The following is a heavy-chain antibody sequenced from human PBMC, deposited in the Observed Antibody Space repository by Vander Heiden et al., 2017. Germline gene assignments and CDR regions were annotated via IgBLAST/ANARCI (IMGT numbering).Heavy chain of an antibody. V-gene: IGHV5-51*01. D-gene: IGHD2-15*01. J-gene: IGHJ5*02. Sequence: VVCSRQIPRTDLAWTGVVSAGDSDTRYSPSCQGQVTISADKSIGTAYLQWGSLKASDTAMYYCARQRGYCSGGSCLGWFDPWGQGTLVTVSS. CDR2: VSAGDSDT. CDR3: ARQRGYCSGGSCLGWFDP.